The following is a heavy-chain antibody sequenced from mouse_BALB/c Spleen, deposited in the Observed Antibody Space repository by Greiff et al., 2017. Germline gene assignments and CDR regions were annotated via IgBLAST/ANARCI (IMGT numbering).Heavy chain of an antibody. Sequence: EVQLVESGGGLVKPGGSLKLSCAASGFTFSDYYMYWVRQTPEKRLEWVATISDGGSYTYYPDSVKGRFTISRDNAKNNLYLQMSSLKSEDTAMYYCARGNYGYDAWFAYWGQGTLVTVSA. CDR1: GFTFSDYY. J-gene: IGHJ3*01. CDR3: ARGNYGYDAWFAY. V-gene: IGHV5-4*02. D-gene: IGHD2-2*01. CDR2: ISDGGSYT.